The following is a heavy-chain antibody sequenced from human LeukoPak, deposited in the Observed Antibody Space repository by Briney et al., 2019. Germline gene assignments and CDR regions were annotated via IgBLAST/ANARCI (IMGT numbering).Heavy chain of an antibody. CDR2: ISYDGSNK. D-gene: IGHD6-6*01. Sequence: GGSLRLSCAASGFTFSSYAMHWVRQAPGKGLEWVAVISYDGSNKYYADSVKGRFTISRDNSKNTLYLQMNSLRAEDTAVYNCAGAPSRIAAETPPDYYYYYGMDVWGQGTTVTVSS. CDR1: GFTFSSYA. V-gene: IGHV3-30-3*01. J-gene: IGHJ6*02. CDR3: AGAPSRIAAETPPDYYYYYGMDV.